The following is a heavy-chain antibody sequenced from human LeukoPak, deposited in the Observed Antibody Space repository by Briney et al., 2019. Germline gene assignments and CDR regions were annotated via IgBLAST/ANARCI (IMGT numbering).Heavy chain of an antibody. Sequence: PGGSLRLSCAASGFTFSSYAVSWVRQAPGKGLEGVSAISGSGGGTYYADTVKGRFPITRDNSKNTLYLQMNSLSTEDTAVYYCAKTTTGYSSGRYPGWPVDYWGQGTLVTVSS. D-gene: IGHD6-19*01. CDR3: AKTTTGYSSGRYPGWPVDY. J-gene: IGHJ4*02. V-gene: IGHV3-23*01. CDR1: GFTFSSYA. CDR2: ISGSGGGT.